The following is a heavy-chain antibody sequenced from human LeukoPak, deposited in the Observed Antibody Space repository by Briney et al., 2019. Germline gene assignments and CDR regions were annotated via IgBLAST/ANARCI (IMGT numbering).Heavy chain of an antibody. V-gene: IGHV3-48*03. J-gene: IGHJ4*02. D-gene: IGHD5-24*01. CDR1: GFTFSSYE. CDR3: ASWEMATTTGFDY. Sequence: GGSLRLSCAASGFTFSSYEMNWVRQAPGKGVEGVSCISSSGSTIYYADSVKGRFTISRDNAKNSLYLQMNSLRAEDTAVYYCASWEMATTTGFDYWGQGTLVTVSS. CDR2: ISSSGSTI.